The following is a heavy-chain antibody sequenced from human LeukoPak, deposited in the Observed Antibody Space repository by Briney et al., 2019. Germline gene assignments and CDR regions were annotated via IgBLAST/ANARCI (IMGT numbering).Heavy chain of an antibody. J-gene: IGHJ4*02. V-gene: IGHV3-48*03. D-gene: IGHD5-18*01. Sequence: QPGGSLRLSCAASGFTFSSYEMNWVRQAPGKGLERVSYISSSGSTIYYADFVKGRFTISRDNAKNSLYLQMNSLRAEDTAVYYCAREEYSYGYYWGQGTLVTVSS. CDR2: ISSSGSTI. CDR1: GFTFSSYE. CDR3: AREEYSYGYY.